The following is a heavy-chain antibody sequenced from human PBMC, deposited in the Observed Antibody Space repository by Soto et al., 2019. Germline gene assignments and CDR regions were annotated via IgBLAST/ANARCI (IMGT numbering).Heavy chain of an antibody. J-gene: IGHJ4*02. CDR2: IKNKPKSYTT. CDR3: ARYIVATKYLDY. CDR1: GFTFSDHY. D-gene: IGHD5-12*01. Sequence: EVQLVESGGSLVQPGGSLRLSCAASGFTFSDHYMDWVRQAPGKGLEWIGRIKNKPKSYTTQYAASVKGRFTISRDDSINSLHLQMESLRADDTAVYYCARYIVATKYLDYWGQGTLVTVSS. V-gene: IGHV3-72*01.